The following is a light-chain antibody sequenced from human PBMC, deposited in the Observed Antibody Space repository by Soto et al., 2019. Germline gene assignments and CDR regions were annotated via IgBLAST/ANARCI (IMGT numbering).Light chain of an antibody. CDR2: GAS. CDR1: QSVSSNY. J-gene: IGKJ1*01. CDR3: QQYGSSSWT. V-gene: IGKV3-20*01. Sequence: EIVLTQSPGTLSLSPGERATLSCRASQSVSSNYLAWYQQQKPGQAPRLLIYGASSRATGVPDRFSGSGSGSDFTLAISRLEPEDFVVYYCQQYGSSSWTFGQGTKVEIK.